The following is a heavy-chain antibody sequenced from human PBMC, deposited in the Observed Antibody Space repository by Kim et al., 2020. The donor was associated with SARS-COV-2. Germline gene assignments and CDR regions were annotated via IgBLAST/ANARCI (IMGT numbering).Heavy chain of an antibody. CDR3: TSSGSY. Sequence: TDGGTIDYAAPVKGRLTISRDDSKNTLYLQMNSLKTEDTAVYYCTSSGSYWGQGTLVTVSS. D-gene: IGHD1-26*01. J-gene: IGHJ4*02. CDR2: TDGGTI. V-gene: IGHV3-15*01.